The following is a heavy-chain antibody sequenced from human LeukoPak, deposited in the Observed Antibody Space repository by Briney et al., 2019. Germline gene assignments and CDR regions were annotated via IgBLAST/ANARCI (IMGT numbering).Heavy chain of an antibody. Sequence: GGSLRLSCAASGCTFSSYSMNWVRLAPGKGLEWVSSISSSSSYIYYADSVKGRFTISRDDAKNSLYLQMNSPIAEDTAVYYCARDRASSSCTLFGYWGQGTLVTVSS. CDR3: ARDRASSSCTLFGY. V-gene: IGHV3-21*01. D-gene: IGHD6-13*01. J-gene: IGHJ4*02. CDR1: GCTFSSYS. CDR2: ISSSSSYI.